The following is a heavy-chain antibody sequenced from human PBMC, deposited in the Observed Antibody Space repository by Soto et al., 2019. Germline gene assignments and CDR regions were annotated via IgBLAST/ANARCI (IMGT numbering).Heavy chain of an antibody. CDR3: AKDRRPATATPNWFDP. J-gene: IGHJ5*02. Sequence: GGSLRLSCASSGFPFSSYAMIWVRQAPGKGLEWVSAISGSGGSTYYADSVKGRFTISRDNSKNTLYLQMNSLRAEDTAVYYCAKDRRPATATPNWFDPWGQGTLVTVSS. CDR2: ISGSGGST. CDR1: GFPFSSYA. D-gene: IGHD2-2*02. V-gene: IGHV3-23*01.